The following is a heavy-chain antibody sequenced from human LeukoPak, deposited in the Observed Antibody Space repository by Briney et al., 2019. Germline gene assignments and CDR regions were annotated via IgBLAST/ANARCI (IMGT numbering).Heavy chain of an antibody. CDR1: GGSFSGYY. V-gene: IGHV4-34*01. CDR2: INHSGST. CDR3: AREDRREYSSSY. D-gene: IGHD6-6*01. Sequence: PSETLSLTCAVYGGSFSGYYWSWIRQPPGKGLEWIGEINHSGSTNYNPSLKSRVTISVDTSKNQFSLKLSSVTAADTAVYYCAREDRREYSSSYWGQGTLVTVSS. J-gene: IGHJ4*02.